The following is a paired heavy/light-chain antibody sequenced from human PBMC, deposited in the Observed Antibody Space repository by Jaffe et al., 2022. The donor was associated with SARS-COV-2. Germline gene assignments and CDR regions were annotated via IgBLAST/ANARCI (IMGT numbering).Heavy chain of an antibody. CDR3: TTGDSGFAH. Sequence: EVQLVESGGGLVKPGGSLRLSCAASGFPFANALMTWVRQFPGKGLEWIGRIKTKSNGEAAAYGAAVKDRVTISRDDSKNTLYLEMNSLKTEDTGIYYCTTGDSGFAHWGQGALVTVSS. D-gene: IGHD5-12*01. CDR1: GFPFANAL. V-gene: IGHV3-15*01. CDR2: IKTKSNGEAA. J-gene: IGHJ4*02.
Light chain of an antibody. V-gene: IGLV1-47*01. CDR3: VTWDDSLYVVL. Sequence: QSVLTQPPSASGTPGQRVTISCSGGASNIGKNWVYWYQQLPGTAPKLLIYRNYQRPSGVPDRFSGSKSGTSASLAISGLRSEDEADYYCVTWDDSLYVVLFGGGTKLTVL. CDR1: ASNIGKNW. J-gene: IGLJ2*01. CDR2: RNY.